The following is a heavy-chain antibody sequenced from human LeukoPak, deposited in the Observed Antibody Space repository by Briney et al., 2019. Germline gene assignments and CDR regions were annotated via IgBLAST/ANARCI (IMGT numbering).Heavy chain of an antibody. J-gene: IGHJ4*02. Sequence: GGSLRLSCAASGFTFSSYWMTWVRQAPGEGLEWVANIKQDGTEQYYLDSVKGRFTISKDNAKNSLYLQMNSLRAEDTAVYYCARSAHRSLDYWGQGTLVTVSS. CDR1: GFTFSSYW. CDR3: ARSAHRSLDY. V-gene: IGHV3-7*02. CDR2: IKQDGTEQ.